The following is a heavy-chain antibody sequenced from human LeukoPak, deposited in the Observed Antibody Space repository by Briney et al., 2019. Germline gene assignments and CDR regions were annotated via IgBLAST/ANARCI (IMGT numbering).Heavy chain of an antibody. CDR3: ARDTGYSSGWYNY. V-gene: IGHV1-69*04. Sequence: SVKVSCKASGGTFSSYAISWVRQAPGQGLEWMGRIIPIFGIANYAQKFQGRVTITADKSTSTAYMELSSLRSEDTAVYYCARDTGYSSGWYNYWGQGTLVTVSP. J-gene: IGHJ4*02. D-gene: IGHD6-19*01. CDR2: IIPIFGIA. CDR1: GGTFSSYA.